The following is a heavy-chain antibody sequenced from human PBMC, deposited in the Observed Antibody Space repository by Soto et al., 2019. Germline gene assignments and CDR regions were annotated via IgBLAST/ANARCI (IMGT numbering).Heavy chain of an antibody. J-gene: IGHJ4*02. CDR3: TRAAWFPYLSFY. Sequence: GGSLSLSCAASGFTFSGFEWHWVRPAPGKGLEWISYISSSGSTAYYASSVEGRFTISRDNANNSVYLQMDSLRAEDTALYYCTRAAWFPYLSFYWGQGALVTVSS. CDR1: GFTFSGFE. D-gene: IGHD3-10*01. CDR2: ISSSGSTA. V-gene: IGHV3-48*03.